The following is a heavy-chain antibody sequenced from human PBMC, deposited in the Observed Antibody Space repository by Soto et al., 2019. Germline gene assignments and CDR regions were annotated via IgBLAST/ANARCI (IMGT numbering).Heavy chain of an antibody. J-gene: IGHJ4*02. D-gene: IGHD3-22*01. CDR3: ARRGVGYYDSSVYYYVADY. V-gene: IGHV1-46*01. CDR1: GYILPDYY. Sequence: GAAVKVSCKASGYILPDYYVHLVRQAPGQGLEWMGIINPSGGSTSYAQKFQGRVTMTRDTSTSTVYMELSSLRSEDTAVYYCARRGVGYYDSSVYYYVADYWGQGTLVTVFS. CDR2: INPSGGST.